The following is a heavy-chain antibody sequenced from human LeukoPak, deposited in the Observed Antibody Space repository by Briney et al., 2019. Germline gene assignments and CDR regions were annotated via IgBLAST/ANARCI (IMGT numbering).Heavy chain of an antibody. D-gene: IGHD3-22*01. CDR1: GFTFSSYA. CDR3: ARTMVPWYYDSSGYGTFDY. V-gene: IGHV3-30-3*01. Sequence: GGSLRLSCAASGFTFSSYAMHWVRQAPGKGLEWVAVISYDGSNKYYAGSVKGRFTISRDNSKNTLYLQMNSLRAEGTAVYYCARTMVPWYYDSSGYGTFDYWGQGTLVTVSS. CDR2: ISYDGSNK. J-gene: IGHJ4*02.